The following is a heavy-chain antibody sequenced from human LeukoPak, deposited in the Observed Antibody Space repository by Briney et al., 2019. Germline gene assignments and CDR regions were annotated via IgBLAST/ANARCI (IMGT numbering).Heavy chain of an antibody. Sequence: GGSLRLSCTASGFTFGDYAMSWVRQAPGKGLEWVGFIRSKAYGGTTVYAASVKGRFTISRDDSKCIAYLQMNSLKTEDTAVYYCTRVGCSGGSCFDVYYYYYYMDVWGKGTTVTISS. CDR1: GFTFGDYA. CDR2: IRSKAYGGTT. CDR3: TRVGCSGGSCFDVYYYYYYMDV. D-gene: IGHD2-15*01. J-gene: IGHJ6*03. V-gene: IGHV3-49*04.